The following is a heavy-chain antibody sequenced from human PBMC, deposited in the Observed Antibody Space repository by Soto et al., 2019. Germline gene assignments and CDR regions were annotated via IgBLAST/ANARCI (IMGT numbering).Heavy chain of an antibody. CDR3: SIGSIVGAIGP. J-gene: IGHJ5*02. V-gene: IGHV3-15*01. D-gene: IGHD1-26*01. CDR2: IKSQSDGGTP. CDR1: GVNFASAW. Sequence: EVQLVESGGGLVKPGGSLRLSCAASGVNFASAWMTWVRQAPGKRPEWIGRIKSQSDGGTPDHSPPVRGRFTISRDDSTNTLYLQMDSLKIEDTAVYYCSIGSIVGAIGPWGQGALVTVSS.